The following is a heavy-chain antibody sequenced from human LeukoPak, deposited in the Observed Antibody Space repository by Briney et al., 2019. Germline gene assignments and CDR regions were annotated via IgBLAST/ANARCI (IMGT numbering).Heavy chain of an antibody. Sequence: SETLSLTCTVSGGSISSYYWSWIRQPPGKGLEWIGYIYTSGSTNYDPSLKSRVTISVDTSKDQFSLKLSSVTAADTAVNYCARQDIVVVPAALGPFDPWGQGTLVTVSS. J-gene: IGHJ5*02. V-gene: IGHV4-4*09. D-gene: IGHD2-2*01. CDR3: ARQDIVVVPAALGPFDP. CDR2: IYTSGST. CDR1: GGSISSYY.